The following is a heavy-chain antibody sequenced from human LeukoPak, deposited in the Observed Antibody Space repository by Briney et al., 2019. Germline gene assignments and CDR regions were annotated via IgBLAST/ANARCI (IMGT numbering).Heavy chain of an antibody. CDR2: ISYDGSNI. D-gene: IGHD2-2*01. V-gene: IGHV3-30*04. Sequence: PGGSLRLSCAVSGFTFSSYAMHWVRQAPGQGLEWVAVISYDGSNIYYADSVKGRFTISRDNSKNTLYLQMNSLRAADTAVYYCARDRVRSVVVPAAPQDYWGQGTLVTVSS. J-gene: IGHJ4*02. CDR1: GFTFSSYA. CDR3: ARDRVRSVVVPAAPQDY.